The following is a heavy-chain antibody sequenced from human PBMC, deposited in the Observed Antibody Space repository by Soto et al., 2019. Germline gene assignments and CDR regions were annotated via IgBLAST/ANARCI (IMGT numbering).Heavy chain of an antibody. Sequence: EVQLLESGGGLVQPGGSLRLSCAASGFTFSSYAMSWVRQAPGKGLEWVSAISGSGGSTYYADSVKGRFTIARDNSKNTLYLQMNSLRAEDTAVYYCAKDRASSIAARPNDYWGQGTLVTVSS. CDR3: AKDRASSIAARPNDY. CDR1: GFTFSSYA. CDR2: ISGSGGST. J-gene: IGHJ4*02. D-gene: IGHD6-6*01. V-gene: IGHV3-23*01.